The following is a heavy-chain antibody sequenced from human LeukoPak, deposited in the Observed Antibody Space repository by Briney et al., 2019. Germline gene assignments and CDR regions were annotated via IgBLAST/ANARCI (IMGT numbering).Heavy chain of an antibody. D-gene: IGHD2-21*01. CDR2: ISWNSGSI. CDR3: LSHNY. V-gene: IGHV3-9*01. CDR1: GFTFDDYA. J-gene: IGHJ4*02. Sequence: GRSLRLSCAASGFTFDDYAMHWVRQAPGKGLEWVSGISWNSGSIGYVDSVKGRFTISRDNAKNSLYLQMNSLRAEDTALYYCLSHNYWGQGTLVTVSS.